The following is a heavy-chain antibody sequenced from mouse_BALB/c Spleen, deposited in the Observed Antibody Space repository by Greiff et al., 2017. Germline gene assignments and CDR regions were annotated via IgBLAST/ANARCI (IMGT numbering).Heavy chain of an antibody. CDR1: GFSLTSYG. CDR3: ARGEVYAMDY. J-gene: IGHJ4*01. Sequence: VKLQQSGPGLVAPSQSLSITCTVSGFSLTSYGVHWVRQPPGKGLEWLGVIWAGGSTNYNSALMSRLSISKDNSKSQVFLKMNSLQTDDTAMYYCARGEVYAMDYWGQGTSVTVSS. V-gene: IGHV2-9*02. CDR2: IWAGGST.